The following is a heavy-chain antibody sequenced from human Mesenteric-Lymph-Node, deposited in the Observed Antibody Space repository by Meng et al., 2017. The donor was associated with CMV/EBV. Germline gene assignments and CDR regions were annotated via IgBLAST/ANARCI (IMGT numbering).Heavy chain of an antibody. CDR2: IYHSGST. Sequence: VSCGSISSSNWWSWVRQPPGKGLEWIGEIYHSGSTNYNPSLKSRVTISVDKSKNQFSLKLSSVTAADTAVYYCARDITDSGSYHFDYWGQGTLVTVSS. CDR3: ARDITDSGSYHFDY. CDR1: CGSISSSNW. D-gene: IGHD1-26*01. V-gene: IGHV4-4*02. J-gene: IGHJ4*02.